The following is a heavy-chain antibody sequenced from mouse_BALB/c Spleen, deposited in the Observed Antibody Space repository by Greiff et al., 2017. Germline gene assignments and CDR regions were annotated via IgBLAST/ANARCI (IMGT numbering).Heavy chain of an antibody. D-gene: IGHD4-1*01. CDR2: ISYDGSN. Sequence: EVQLQESGPGLVKPSQSLSLTCSVTGYSFTSGYYWYWIRQFPGNKLEWMGYISYDGSNNYNPTLKNRISITRDTSKNQFFLKLNSVTTEDTATYYCASEAAGTDLDYWGQGTTLTVSA. CDR3: ASEAAGTDLDY. V-gene: IGHV3-6*02. J-gene: IGHJ2*01. CDR1: GYSFTSGYY.